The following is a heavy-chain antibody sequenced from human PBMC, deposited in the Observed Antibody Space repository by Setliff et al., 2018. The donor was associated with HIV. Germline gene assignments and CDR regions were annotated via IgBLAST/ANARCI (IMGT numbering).Heavy chain of an antibody. V-gene: IGHV1-18*01. CDR3: VRDDNYFDTTGYYPYFDY. Sequence: GASVKVSCKTSGYTFISFGISWVRQAPGQGLEWMGWIAGHNGDTKYDQMLQGRVTVAADISMSTVYMELRSLRSDDTAMYYCVRDDNYFDTTGYYPYFDYWAREPRSPSPQ. CDR2: IAGHNGDT. J-gene: IGHJ4*02. D-gene: IGHD3-22*01. CDR1: GYTFISFG.